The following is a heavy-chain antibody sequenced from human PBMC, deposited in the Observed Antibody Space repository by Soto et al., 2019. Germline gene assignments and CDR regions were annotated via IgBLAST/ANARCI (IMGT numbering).Heavy chain of an antibody. CDR3: ARGPTYDIAAAGQGHFDY. CDR1: GGSFSGYY. Sequence: SETLSLTCAVYGGSFSGYYWSWIRQPPGKGLGWIGEINHSGSTNYNPSLKSRVTISVDTSKNQFSLKLSSVTAADTAVYYCARGPTYDIAAAGQGHFDYWGQGTLVTVSS. CDR2: INHSGST. J-gene: IGHJ4*02. V-gene: IGHV4-34*01. D-gene: IGHD6-13*01.